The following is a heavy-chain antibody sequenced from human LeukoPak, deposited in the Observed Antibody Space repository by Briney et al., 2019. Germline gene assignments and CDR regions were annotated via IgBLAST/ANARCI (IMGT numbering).Heavy chain of an antibody. CDR2: IYTSGST. CDR3: ARLDNYGSGSTD. D-gene: IGHD3-10*01. CDR1: GGSISSYY. J-gene: IGHJ4*02. V-gene: IGHV4-4*07. Sequence: SETLSLTCTISGGSISSYYWNWIRQPAGKGLEWIGRIYTSGSTNYNPSLKSRVTLSVDTPKNQFSLKLSSVTAADTAVYYCARLDNYGSGSTDWGRGTLVTVSS.